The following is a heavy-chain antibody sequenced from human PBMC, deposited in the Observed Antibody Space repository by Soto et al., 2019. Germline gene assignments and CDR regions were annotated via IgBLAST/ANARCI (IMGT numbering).Heavy chain of an antibody. V-gene: IGHV3-23*01. Sequence: PGGSLRLSCAASGFNFRGEAMTWVRQAPGKGLEWISALTPGGETTYYINSVNGQFTISRDNAKDTLFLQMNSLTDADTAIYYCVKDSPVNGKYQDLDYWGQATLVTVSS. J-gene: IGHJ4*02. CDR1: GFNFRGEA. CDR2: LTPGGETT. CDR3: VKDSPVNGKYQDLDY. D-gene: IGHD2-2*01.